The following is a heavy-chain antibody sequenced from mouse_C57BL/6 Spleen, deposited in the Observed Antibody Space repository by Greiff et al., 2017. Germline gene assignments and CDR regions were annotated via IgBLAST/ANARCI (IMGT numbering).Heavy chain of an antibody. V-gene: IGHV1-82*01. J-gene: IGHJ3*01. CDR1: GYAFSSSW. Sequence: QVQLQQSGPELVKPGASVKISCKASGYAFSSSWMNWVKQRPGKGLEWIGRIYPGDGDTNYNGKFKGKATLTADKSSSTAYMQLSSLTSEDSAVYFCAREGDGYDWFAYWGQGTLVTVSA. CDR3: AREGDGYDWFAY. CDR2: IYPGDGDT. D-gene: IGHD2-2*01.